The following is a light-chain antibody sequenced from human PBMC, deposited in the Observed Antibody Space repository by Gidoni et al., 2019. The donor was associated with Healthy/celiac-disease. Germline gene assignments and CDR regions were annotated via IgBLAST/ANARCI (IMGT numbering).Light chain of an antibody. Sequence: EIVLTQSPATLSLSPGERATLSCRASQSVSSYLAWYQQKPGQAPRLLIYDASNRATGIPARCSGSGSGTDFTLTISSLEPEDFAVYYCRQRSDWPPITFGQGTRLEIK. V-gene: IGKV3-11*01. CDR1: QSVSSY. J-gene: IGKJ5*01. CDR2: DAS. CDR3: RQRSDWPPIT.